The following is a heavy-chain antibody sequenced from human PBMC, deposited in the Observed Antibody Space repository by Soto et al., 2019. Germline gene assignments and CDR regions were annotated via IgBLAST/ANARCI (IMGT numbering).Heavy chain of an antibody. CDR3: ARTLTVTYDFIWGMFPPPFDY. J-gene: IGHJ4*02. Sequence: QVQLEQSGAEVKKPGASVKISCKASGYTFATSGLHWVRQAPGQRLEWVGWINVVDGSTRYSQKFQGRVTISRDTSANSAYMELSSLRSEDTAVYYCARTLTVTYDFIWGMFPPPFDYWGQGTRVTVSS. V-gene: IGHV1-3*01. D-gene: IGHD3-16*01. CDR1: GYTFATSG. CDR2: INVVDGST.